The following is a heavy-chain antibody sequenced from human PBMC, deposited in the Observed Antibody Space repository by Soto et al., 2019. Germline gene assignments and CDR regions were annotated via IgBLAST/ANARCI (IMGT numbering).Heavy chain of an antibody. V-gene: IGHV1-69*02. CDR3: AKTPRY. CDR1: GGTFSSYT. Sequence: QVQLVQSGAEVKKPGSSVKVSCKASGGTFSSYTITLVRQAPGQGLEWMGRISPILGIANNARKIQGRVTITPEKSTSTAYMEMSRWRSENRAVYCCAKTPRYWSKGNLVTVAS. J-gene: IGHJ4*02. CDR2: ISPILGIA.